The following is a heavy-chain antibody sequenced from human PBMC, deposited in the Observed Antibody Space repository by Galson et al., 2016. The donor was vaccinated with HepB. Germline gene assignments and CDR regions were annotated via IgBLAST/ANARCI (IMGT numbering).Heavy chain of an antibody. D-gene: IGHD6-13*01. J-gene: IGHJ4*02. CDR2: IYPGDSDT. Sequence: QSGAEVKKPGESLKISCKGYGYSFTNYWIAWVRQMPGKGLEWMGIIYPGDSDTRYNPSFQGQVTISVDKSISTAYLQWSSLKASDTAMYYCARHFHYSTWDPLGYWGQGTLVTVPS. V-gene: IGHV5-51*01. CDR3: ARHFHYSTWDPLGY. CDR1: GYSFTNYW.